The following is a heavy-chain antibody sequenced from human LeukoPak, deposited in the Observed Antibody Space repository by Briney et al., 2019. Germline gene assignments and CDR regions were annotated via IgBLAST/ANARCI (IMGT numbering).Heavy chain of an antibody. Sequence: PGGSLRLSCEASGFTFSSYWMSWVRQAPGKGLEWVANIKQDGSEKYYVDSVKGRFTISKDNAKNSLYLQMNSLRAEDTAVYYCAREGYSGSSLFDYWGQGTLVTVSS. J-gene: IGHJ4*02. CDR2: IKQDGSEK. V-gene: IGHV3-7*01. D-gene: IGHD1-26*01. CDR3: AREGYSGSSLFDY. CDR1: GFTFSSYW.